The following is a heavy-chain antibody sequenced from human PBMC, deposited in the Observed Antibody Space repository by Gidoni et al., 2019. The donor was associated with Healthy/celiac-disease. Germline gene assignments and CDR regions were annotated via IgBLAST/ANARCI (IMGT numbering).Heavy chain of an antibody. CDR2: ISGSGGST. J-gene: IGHJ3*02. D-gene: IGHD3-22*01. V-gene: IGHV3-23*01. Sequence: VQLLEHGGGLVQPGGSLRPSCAPSGFTFCRYAMSWVRQAPGKGMEWVSAISGSGGSTYYADSVKGRFTISRDNSKNTLYLQMNSLRAEDTAVYYCAKSYYDSSGYDAFEIWGQGTMVTVSS. CDR3: AKSYYDSSGYDAFEI. CDR1: GFTFCRYA.